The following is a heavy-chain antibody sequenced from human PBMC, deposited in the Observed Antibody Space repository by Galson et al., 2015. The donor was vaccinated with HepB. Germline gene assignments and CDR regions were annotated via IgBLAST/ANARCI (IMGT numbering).Heavy chain of an antibody. J-gene: IGHJ4*02. CDR2: ISAYNGNT. CDR1: GYTFTSYG. CDR3: ASPGEYYYGSGSLAYFDY. Sequence: SVKVSCKASGYTFTSYGISWVRQAPGQGLEWMGWISAYNGNTNYAQKLQGRVTMTTDTSTSTAYMELRSLRSDNTAVYYCASPGEYYYGSGSLAYFDYWGQGTLVTVSS. V-gene: IGHV1-18*04. D-gene: IGHD3-10*01.